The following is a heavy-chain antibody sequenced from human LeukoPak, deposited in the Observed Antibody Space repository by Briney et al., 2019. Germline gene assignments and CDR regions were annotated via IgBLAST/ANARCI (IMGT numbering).Heavy chain of an antibody. V-gene: IGHV4-30-2*01. CDR2: IYHSETT. CDR1: GGAVSSGVYS. Sequence: SETLSLTCTVSGGAVSSGVYSWSWIRQPPGKGLEWIGYIYHSETTYYNPSLQSRVTISVNRSKNQFSLKLTPVTAADTAVYYCARSRTAYYRYFDSWGQGTLVTVSS. J-gene: IGHJ4*02. CDR3: ARSRTAYYRYFDS. D-gene: IGHD3-22*01.